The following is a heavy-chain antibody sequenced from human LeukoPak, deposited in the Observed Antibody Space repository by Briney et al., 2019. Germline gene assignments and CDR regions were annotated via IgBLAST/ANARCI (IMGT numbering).Heavy chain of an antibody. J-gene: IGHJ4*02. V-gene: IGHV1-2*06. CDR1: GYTFTGYY. CDR2: INPNSAGT. CDR3: ARKDLSGYSSLDY. D-gene: IGHD5-18*01. Sequence: ASVNVSCKASGYTFTGYYLHWVRQAPGQGLEWVGRINPNSAGTNYAQKFQGRITMTRDTSISTAYMELNKLTFDDTAVYYCARKDLSGYSSLDYWGQGTLVTVSS.